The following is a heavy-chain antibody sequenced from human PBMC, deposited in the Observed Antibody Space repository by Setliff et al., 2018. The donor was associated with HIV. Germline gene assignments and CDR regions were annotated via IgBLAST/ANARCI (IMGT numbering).Heavy chain of an antibody. CDR3: ATEGREKLALFDH. CDR2: IPYNGNT. J-gene: IGHJ4*02. CDR1: GVSLRTHY. D-gene: IGHD6-6*01. V-gene: IGHV4-59*11. Sequence: SETLSLTCNISGVSLRTHYWSWVRLPPGKRLEWIGYIPYNGNTNYNPSFNSRVTLSLDEAKNQFSLNLKSVTSADTAVYYCATEGREKLALFDHWGLGILVTVSS.